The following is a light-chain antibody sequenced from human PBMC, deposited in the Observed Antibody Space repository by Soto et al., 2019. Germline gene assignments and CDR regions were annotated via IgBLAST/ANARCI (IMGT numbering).Light chain of an antibody. V-gene: IGKV3-20*01. CDR2: GTS. J-gene: IGKJ5*01. Sequence: EIVLTQSPGTLSLSPGERATLSCRASQSVSSSYLAWYQQKPGQAPRLLIYGTSSRATGIPDRFSGSGSGTDFTLTISRLKPEDFAVYYCQQYGSSLLVTFGQGTRLEIK. CDR3: QQYGSSLLVT. CDR1: QSVSSSY.